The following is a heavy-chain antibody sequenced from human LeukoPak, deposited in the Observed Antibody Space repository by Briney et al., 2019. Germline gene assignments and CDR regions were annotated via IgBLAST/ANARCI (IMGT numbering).Heavy chain of an antibody. Sequence: TGGSLRLSCVGSGSTFRSHAMSWVRQAPEKGLEFVSGIYENGGTTYYADSVKGRFSISRDNSKNTLYLQMDSLRGEDTAVYYCAKDFRIGYSAHFDYWGQGALVTVSS. V-gene: IGHV3-23*01. CDR1: GSTFRSHA. D-gene: IGHD2-21*01. CDR2: IYENGGTT. J-gene: IGHJ4*02. CDR3: AKDFRIGYSAHFDY.